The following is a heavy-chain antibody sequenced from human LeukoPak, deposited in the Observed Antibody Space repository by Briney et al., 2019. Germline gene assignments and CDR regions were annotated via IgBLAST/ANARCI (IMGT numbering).Heavy chain of an antibody. CDR2: INHRGST. V-gene: IGHV4-34*01. D-gene: IGHD3-3*01. CDR1: GGSFSGYY. Sequence: SETLSPTCGVYGGSFSGYYWTWIRQPPGKGLEWIGEINHRGSTNYNPSLKSRVTISVDTSKNEFSLNLDSVTAADTAVYYCARTTYYEFWSGSPGAFDIWGQGSRVTVSS. CDR3: ARTTYYEFWSGSPGAFDI. J-gene: IGHJ3*02.